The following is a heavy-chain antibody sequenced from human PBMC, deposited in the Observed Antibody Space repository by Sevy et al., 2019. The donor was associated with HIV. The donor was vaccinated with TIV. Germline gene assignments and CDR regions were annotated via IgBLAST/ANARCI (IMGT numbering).Heavy chain of an antibody. CDR3: TRSFSVTWYPHY. CDR1: GFTFGDYA. D-gene: IGHD6-13*01. J-gene: IGHJ4*02. CDR2: IRTTASGGTI. Sequence: GGSLRLSCTTSGFTFGDYAMGWFRQAPGKGLEWVGFIRTTASGGTIDYAASVKGTFIISRDDSKSIAYLQMSSLKTEDTAVYYCTRSFSVTWYPHYWGQGTLVTVSS. V-gene: IGHV3-49*03.